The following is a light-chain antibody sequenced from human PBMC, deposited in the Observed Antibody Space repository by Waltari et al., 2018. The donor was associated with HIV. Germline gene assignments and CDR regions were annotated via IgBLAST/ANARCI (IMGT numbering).Light chain of an antibody. Sequence: EIVLTQSPGTLSLSPGERATLSCRASQSMRSSYLAWYQQKPGQAPRLLIYGASSRATGIPDRCSASGSGTDFTLTISRLEPEDFAVYYCQQYGSSPPITFGQGTRLEIK. V-gene: IGKV3-20*01. CDR1: QSMRSSY. J-gene: IGKJ5*01. CDR2: GAS. CDR3: QQYGSSPPIT.